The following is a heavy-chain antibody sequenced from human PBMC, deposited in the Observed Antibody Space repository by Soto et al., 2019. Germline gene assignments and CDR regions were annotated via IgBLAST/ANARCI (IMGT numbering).Heavy chain of an antibody. CDR1: GGSISSCGYH. CDR3: AALAEGTGGRGN. CDR2: IQYSGSA. V-gene: IGHV4-31*03. J-gene: IGHJ4*02. Sequence: PSETLSLTCIVSGGSISSCGYHWNWILQHPGKGLEWIGQIQYSGSAYYNPSLQNRLTISVDTAKNQLSLKVRSVTAADTAVYYCAALAEGTGGRGNWGQGALVTVSS. D-gene: IGHD2-15*01.